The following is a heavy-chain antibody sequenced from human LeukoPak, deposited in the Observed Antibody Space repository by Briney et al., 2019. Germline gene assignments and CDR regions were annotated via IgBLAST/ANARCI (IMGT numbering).Heavy chain of an antibody. CDR3: ARYTGYGYAFDI. CDR2: IYYTGNT. Sequence: SETLSLTCTVSGGPVRSGNYYWSWIRQPPGKGLEWIGYIYYTGNTNYNPSLKSRVTISVDTSKKQFSLKLSSVAAADTALYYCARYTGYGYAFDIWGQGTVVTVSS. D-gene: IGHD5-18*01. V-gene: IGHV4-61*01. CDR1: GGPVRSGNYY. J-gene: IGHJ3*02.